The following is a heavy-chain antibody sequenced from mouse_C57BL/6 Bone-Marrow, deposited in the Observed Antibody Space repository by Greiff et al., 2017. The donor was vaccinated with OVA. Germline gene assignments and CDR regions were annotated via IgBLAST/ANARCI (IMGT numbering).Heavy chain of an antibody. CDR3: AKKGELLYAMDY. V-gene: IGHV2-4*01. J-gene: IGHJ4*01. CDR2: IWSGGST. D-gene: IGHD4-1*02. Sequence: QVQLQQSGPGLVQPSQSLSITCPVSGFSLTSYGVHWVRQPPGQGLEWLGVIWSGGSTDYNAAFISSLSLSKDNSKSQVFFKMNSLQADATAIYYCAKKGELLYAMDYWGQGTSVTVSS. CDR1: GFSLTSYG.